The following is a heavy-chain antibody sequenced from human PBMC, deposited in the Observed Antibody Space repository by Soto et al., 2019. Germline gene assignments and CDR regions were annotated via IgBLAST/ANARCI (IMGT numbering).Heavy chain of an antibody. Sequence: PGGSLRLSCAASGFTVSNNYMSWVRQAPGKGLEWVSVIFSGGSTNYVDSVKGRFTISRDNSKNTPYLQMNSLRVEDTAVYYCAKSMSDYTIDYWGQGTLVTVSS. CDR3: AKSMSDYTIDY. D-gene: IGHD4-4*01. CDR1: GFTVSNNY. V-gene: IGHV3-66*01. J-gene: IGHJ4*02. CDR2: IFSGGST.